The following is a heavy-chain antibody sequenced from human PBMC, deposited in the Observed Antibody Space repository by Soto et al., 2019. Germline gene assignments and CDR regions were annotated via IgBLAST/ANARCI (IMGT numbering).Heavy chain of an antibody. D-gene: IGHD2-15*01. J-gene: IGHJ5*02. CDR1: GFSFSTYG. CDR3: AKDQLMTPMNNWFDP. CDR2: ISHDGSNK. V-gene: IGHV3-30*18. Sequence: GGSLRLSCAASGFSFSTYGMHWVRQAPGKGLEWVAAISHDGSNKYYVDSVKGRFTISRDSSKNTLYLEMNSLRAEDTAVYFCAKDQLMTPMNNWFDPWGQGT.